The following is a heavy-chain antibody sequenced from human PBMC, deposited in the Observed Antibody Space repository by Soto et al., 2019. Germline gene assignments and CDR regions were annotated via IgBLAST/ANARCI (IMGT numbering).Heavy chain of an antibody. V-gene: IGHV1-18*01. D-gene: IGHD3-16*01. J-gene: IGHJ6*02. CDR1: GYIFVNYG. CDR2: ISPYTGNT. CDR3: VMVDNYVTPTPQDV. Sequence: QVQMVQSGDEVKKPGASVKVSCKASGYIFVNYGIAWVRQAPGQGLEWMGRISPYTGNTHYATKVQGRLTMTTDTATSTADMELGSLTSDDTAVYYCVMVDNYVTPTPQDVWGQGTTVTVSS.